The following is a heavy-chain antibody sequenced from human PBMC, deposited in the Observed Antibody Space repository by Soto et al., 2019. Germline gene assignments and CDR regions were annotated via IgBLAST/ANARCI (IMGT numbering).Heavy chain of an antibody. CDR3: AGRSSLASVEIFVGKISNYNWLDP. J-gene: IGHJ5*02. CDR2: IYYSGST. V-gene: IGHV4-39*01. D-gene: IGHD3-9*01. Sequence: SETLSLTCTVSGGSISSSSYYWGWIRQPPGKGLEWIGSIYYSGSTYYNPSLKSRVTISVDTSKNQFSLKLNSVTAADTAVYFCAGRSSLASVEIFVGKISNYNWLDPWGQGTLVTVSS. CDR1: GGSISSSSYY.